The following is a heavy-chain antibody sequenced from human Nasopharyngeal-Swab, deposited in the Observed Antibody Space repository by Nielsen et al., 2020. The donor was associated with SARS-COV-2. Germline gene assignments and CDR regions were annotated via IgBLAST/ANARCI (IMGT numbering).Heavy chain of an antibody. CDR2: ISDSGGTT. J-gene: IGHJ4*02. Sequence: GESLKISCAASGFTFSTYAMSWVRQAPGKGLEWVSDISDSGGTTYYADSVKGRFTISRDNSKNTLYLQMNSLRAEDTAVYYCAKLRYTVTITGIDYWGQGTLVTVSS. CDR1: GFTFSTYA. D-gene: IGHD4-17*01. V-gene: IGHV3-23*01. CDR3: AKLRYTVTITGIDY.